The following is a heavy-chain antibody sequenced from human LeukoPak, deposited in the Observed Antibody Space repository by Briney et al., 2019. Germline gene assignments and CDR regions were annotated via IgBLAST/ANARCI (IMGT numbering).Heavy chain of an antibody. CDR2: ISSNNGNT. J-gene: IGHJ2*01. Sequence: ASVKVSCKASGYTFTNYGINWVRQAPGQGLEWMGWISSNNGNTNYAQKFQGRVTMTTDTSTRTDYMEVRNLRSDDTAVYYCARSHSAYGYWYFDLWGRGTLVTVSS. D-gene: IGHD5-12*01. V-gene: IGHV1-18*01. CDR1: GYTFTNYG. CDR3: ARSHSAYGYWYFDL.